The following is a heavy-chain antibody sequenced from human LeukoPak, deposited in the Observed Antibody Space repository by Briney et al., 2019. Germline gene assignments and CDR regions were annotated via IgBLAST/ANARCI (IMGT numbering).Heavy chain of an antibody. CDR2: ISTSGST. CDR1: TDSMTNYH. CDR3: ARGLPSYGDYVDYYFYMDV. V-gene: IGHV4-4*07. Sequence: PSETLSLTCTVSTDSMTNYHWSWIRQPAGKGLQWIGRISTSGSTNYNPSLKSRVTMSVDRSTNEFSLTVRSVTAADTALYYCARGLPSYGDYVDYYFYMDVWGKGTRSPSP. D-gene: IGHD4-17*01. J-gene: IGHJ6*03.